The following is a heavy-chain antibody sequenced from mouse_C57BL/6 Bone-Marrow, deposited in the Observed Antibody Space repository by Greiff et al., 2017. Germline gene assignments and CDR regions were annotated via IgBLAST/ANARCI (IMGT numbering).Heavy chain of an antibody. CDR3: ARDPGYYYGSSWYFDV. CDR1: GFTFSDYY. CDR2: INYDGSST. J-gene: IGHJ1*03. Sequence: EVHLVESEGGLVQPGSSMKLSCTASGFTFSDYYMAWVRQVPEKGLEWVANINYDGSSTYYLDSLKSRFIISRDNAKNILYLQMSSLKSEDTATYYCARDPGYYYGSSWYFDVWGTGTTVTVSS. D-gene: IGHD1-1*01. V-gene: IGHV5-16*01.